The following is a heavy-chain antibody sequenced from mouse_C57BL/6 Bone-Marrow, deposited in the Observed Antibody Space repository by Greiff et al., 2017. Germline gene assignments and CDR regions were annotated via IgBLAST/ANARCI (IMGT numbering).Heavy chain of an antibody. CDR3: AGRDGYPYWWAMDY. CDR2: ILPGSGST. CDR1: GYTFTGYW. Sequence: QVQLQQSGAELMKPGASVKLSCKATGYTFTGYWIEWVKQRPGHGLEWIGEILPGSGSTNYNEKFKGKATFTADTSSNTANMQLSSLTNEDSATYDCAGRDGYPYWWAMDYWGQGTSVTVSS. V-gene: IGHV1-9*01. J-gene: IGHJ4*01. D-gene: IGHD2-3*01.